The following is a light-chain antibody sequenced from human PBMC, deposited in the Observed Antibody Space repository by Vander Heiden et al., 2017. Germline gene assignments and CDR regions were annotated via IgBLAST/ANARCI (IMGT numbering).Light chain of an antibody. J-gene: IGKJ2*01. CDR3: QQYGSSPRYT. V-gene: IGKV3-20*01. Sequence: EIVLTQSPRPLSLSPGERATLSCRASQSVSSSYLAWYQQKPGQAPRLLIYGASSRATGTPDRFSGSGYGTDFTLTISILEPEDFAVYYCQQYGSSPRYTFGQGTKLEIK. CDR2: GAS. CDR1: QSVSSSY.